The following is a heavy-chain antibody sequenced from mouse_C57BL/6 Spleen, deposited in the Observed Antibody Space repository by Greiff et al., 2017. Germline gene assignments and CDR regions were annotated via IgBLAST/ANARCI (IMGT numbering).Heavy chain of an antibody. J-gene: IGHJ3*01. CDR2: INPSSGGT. CDR3: AREALY. V-gene: IGHV1-53*01. CDR1: GYTFTNYW. Sequence: QVQLQQPGTELVKPGAAVKLSCKASGYTFTNYWMHWVKQRPGQGLDWIGTINPSSGGTKYNEKFKSKATLTVDKSSSTAYMQLSSLTSEDSAVXYCAREALYWGQGTLVTVSA.